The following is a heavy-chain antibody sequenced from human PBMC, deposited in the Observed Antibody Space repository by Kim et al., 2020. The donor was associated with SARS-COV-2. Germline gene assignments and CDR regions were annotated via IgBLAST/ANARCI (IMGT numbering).Heavy chain of an antibody. CDR1: GFTFSSYE. CDR3: ARDWRFLEWLPLPTNYYYYGMDV. CDR2: ISSSGSTI. V-gene: IGHV3-48*03. Sequence: GGSLRLSCAASGFTFSSYEMNWVRQAPGKGLEWVSYISSSGSTIYYADSVKGRFTISRDNAKNSLYLQMNSLRAEDTAVYYCARDWRFLEWLPLPTNYYYYGMDVWGQGTTVTVSS. D-gene: IGHD3-3*01. J-gene: IGHJ6*02.